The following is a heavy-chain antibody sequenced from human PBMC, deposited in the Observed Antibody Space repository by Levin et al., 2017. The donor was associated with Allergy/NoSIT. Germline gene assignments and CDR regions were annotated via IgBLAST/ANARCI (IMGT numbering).Heavy chain of an antibody. D-gene: IGHD4-23*01. J-gene: IGHJ4*02. CDR3: ARHDYGGNSQDY. V-gene: IGHV4-59*08. CDR1: GGSISSYY. Sequence: SETLSLTCTVSGGSISSYYWSWIRQPPGKGLEWIGYIYYSGSTNYNPSLKSRVTISVDTSKNQFSLKLSSVTAADTAVYYCARHDYGGNSQDYWGQGTLVTVSS. CDR2: IYYSGST.